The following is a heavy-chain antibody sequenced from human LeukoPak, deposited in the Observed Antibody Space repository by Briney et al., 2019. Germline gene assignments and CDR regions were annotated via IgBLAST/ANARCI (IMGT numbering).Heavy chain of an antibody. D-gene: IGHD3-3*01. CDR2: ISSSSSYI. CDR3: ARWNDFWSGYYLDY. J-gene: IGHJ4*02. Sequence: GGSVRLFCASSVFTFSSYSMNGVRQAPGKGLECVLSISSSSSYIYYADSVKGRFTIYRDNAKNSLYLHMKSVRGGHTAVYYCARWNDFWSGYYLDYWAQGTVVSVS. V-gene: IGHV3-21*01. CDR1: VFTFSSYS.